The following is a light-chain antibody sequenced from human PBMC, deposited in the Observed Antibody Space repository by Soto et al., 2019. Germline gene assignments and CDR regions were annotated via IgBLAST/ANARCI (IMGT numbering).Light chain of an antibody. J-gene: IGKJ1*01. V-gene: IGKV1-39*01. CDR1: QTVIRY. CDR3: QQTYSTPWT. CDR2: VAS. Sequence: DIQMTQSPSSLSASIGDRATITCRASQTVIRYLNWYQQKPGKAPKLLISVASSLQSGVPSRFNGSRSGTDFTLTISSLQPEDFATYYCQQTYSTPWTFGQGTKVDIK.